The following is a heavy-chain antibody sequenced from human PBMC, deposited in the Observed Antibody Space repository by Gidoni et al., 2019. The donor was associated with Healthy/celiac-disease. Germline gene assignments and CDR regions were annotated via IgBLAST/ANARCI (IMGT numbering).Heavy chain of an antibody. CDR3: ARGLRWTISRKYGMDV. D-gene: IGHD6-13*01. V-gene: IGHV4-34*01. CDR1: GGSFSGYY. CDR2: INHSGST. J-gene: IGHJ6*02. Sequence: QVQLQQWGAGLLKPSETLSLTCAVYGGSFSGYYWSWIRPPPGKGLEWIGEINHSGSTNYNPSLKSRVTISVDTSKNQFSLKLSSVTAADTAVYYCARGLRWTISRKYGMDVWGQGTTVTVSS.